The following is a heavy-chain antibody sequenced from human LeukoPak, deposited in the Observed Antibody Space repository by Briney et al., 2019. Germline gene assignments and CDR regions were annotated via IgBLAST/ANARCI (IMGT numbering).Heavy chain of an antibody. J-gene: IGHJ4*02. Sequence: ASVKVSCKASGYTFTGYYMHWVRQAPGQGLEWMGWINPNSGGTKYTQKFQGRVTMTRDTSISTAYMELSRLRSDDTAVYYCARDMGKYYYDSSGYYYRYWGQGTLVTVSS. V-gene: IGHV1-2*02. CDR2: INPNSGGT. CDR3: ARDMGKYYYDSSGYYYRY. CDR1: GYTFTGYY. D-gene: IGHD3-22*01.